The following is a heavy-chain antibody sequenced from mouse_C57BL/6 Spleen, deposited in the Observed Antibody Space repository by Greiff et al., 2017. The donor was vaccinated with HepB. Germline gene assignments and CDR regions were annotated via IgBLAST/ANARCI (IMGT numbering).Heavy chain of an antibody. D-gene: IGHD3-2*02. V-gene: IGHV1-82*01. Sequence: QVQLKESGAELVRPGASVKISCKASGYAFSSSWMNWVKQRPGKGLEWIGRIYPGDGDTNYNGKFKGKATLTADKSSSTAYMQLSSLTSEDSAVYFCARKGTAQATDFDYWGQGTTLTVSS. J-gene: IGHJ2*01. CDR3: ARKGTAQATDFDY. CDR2: IYPGDGDT. CDR1: GYAFSSSW.